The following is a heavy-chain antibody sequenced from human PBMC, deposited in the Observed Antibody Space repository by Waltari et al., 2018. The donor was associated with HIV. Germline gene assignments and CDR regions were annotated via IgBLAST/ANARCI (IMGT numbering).Heavy chain of an antibody. D-gene: IGHD6-6*01. J-gene: IGHJ4*02. V-gene: IGHV4-38-2*01. CDR2: FWRTGST. CDR1: GYSISSGYY. Sequence: QVQLQESGPGLVKPSETLSLTCAVSGYSISSGYYWGWIRQPPGKGLEWIGSFWRTGSTYYNPSLKSRVTISGDTSKNQFSLNLTSVTAADTAVYFCARLPYSTSRFDYGGQGTLVTVSS. CDR3: ARLPYSTSRFDY.